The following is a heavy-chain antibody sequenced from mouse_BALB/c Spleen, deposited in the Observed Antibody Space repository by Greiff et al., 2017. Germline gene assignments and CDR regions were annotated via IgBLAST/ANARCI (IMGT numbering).Heavy chain of an antibody. CDR1: GFTFSSFG. CDR3: ARSGGNYPHWYFDV. CDR2: ISSGSSTI. J-gene: IGHJ1*01. D-gene: IGHD2-1*01. V-gene: IGHV5-17*02. Sequence: DVMLVESGGGLVQPGGSRKLSCAASGFTFSSFGMHWVRQAPEKGLEWVAYISSGSSTIYYVDTVKGRFTISRDNPKNTLFLQMTRLRSEDTAMYYGARSGGNYPHWYFDVWGAGTTVTVSS.